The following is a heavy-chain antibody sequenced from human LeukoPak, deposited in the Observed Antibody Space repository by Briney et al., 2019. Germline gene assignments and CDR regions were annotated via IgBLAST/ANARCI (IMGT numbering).Heavy chain of an antibody. Sequence: SETLSLTCAVSGYSISSGYYWGWIRQPPGKRLEWIGSIYHSGSTYYNPSLKSRVTISVDTSKNQFSLKLSSVTAADTAVYYCARMGEGDWFDPWGQGTLVTVSS. V-gene: IGHV4-38-2*01. D-gene: IGHD1-26*01. J-gene: IGHJ5*02. CDR1: GYSISSGYY. CDR3: ARMGEGDWFDP. CDR2: IYHSGST.